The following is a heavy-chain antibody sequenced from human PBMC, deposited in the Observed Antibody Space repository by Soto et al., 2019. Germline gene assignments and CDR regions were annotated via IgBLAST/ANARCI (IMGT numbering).Heavy chain of an antibody. V-gene: IGHV3-30*03. Sequence: QVQLVESGGGVVQPGRSPRLSCAASGFTFSHYGIHWVRQAPGKGLEWLAVISYDGSNKHYADSVKGRFTVSRDNSKNTLYLQMNSLRAEDTAVYFWARYSGKYQGPIDYWGQGTLVTGSS. D-gene: IGHD1-26*01. CDR1: GFTFSHYG. CDR3: ARYSGKYQGPIDY. CDR2: ISYDGSNK. J-gene: IGHJ4*02.